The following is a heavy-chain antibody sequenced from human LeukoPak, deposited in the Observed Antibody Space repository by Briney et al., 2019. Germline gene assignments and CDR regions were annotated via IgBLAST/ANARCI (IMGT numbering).Heavy chain of an antibody. V-gene: IGHV4-61*09. Sequence: PSQTLSLTCTVSGDSISIGSYYWSWLRQPAGKGLEWIGHMNTTGSTKYNPSLKSRVTISVDTSNNQFSLKLSSVTAADTAVYYRARDWDFWGQGTLVTVSS. CDR1: GDSISIGSYY. CDR3: ARDWDF. CDR2: MNTTGST. J-gene: IGHJ4*02.